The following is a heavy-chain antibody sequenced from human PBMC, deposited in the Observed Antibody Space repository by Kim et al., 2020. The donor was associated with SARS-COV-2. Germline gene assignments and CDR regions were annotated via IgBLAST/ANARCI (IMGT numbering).Heavy chain of an antibody. D-gene: IGHD2-2*01. V-gene: IGHV5-10-1*01. Sequence: GESLKISCKGSGYSFTSYWISWVRQMPGKGLEWMGRIDPSDSYTNYSPSFQGHVTISADKSISTAYLQWSSLKASDTAMYYCARHFPFPDIVVVPAAMVNNWFDPWGQGTLVTVSS. J-gene: IGHJ5*02. CDR2: IDPSDSYT. CDR1: GYSFTSYW. CDR3: ARHFPFPDIVVVPAAMVNNWFDP.